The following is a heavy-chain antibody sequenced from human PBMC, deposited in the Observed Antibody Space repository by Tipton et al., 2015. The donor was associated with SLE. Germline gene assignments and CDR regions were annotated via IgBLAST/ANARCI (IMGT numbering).Heavy chain of an antibody. Sequence: GSLRLSCAASGFTFSSYAMSWVRQPPGKGLEWVSSINTGGGITHYADSAKGRFTISRDNSKNTLYLQMNSLRAEDTAVYYCAKDSGIGYCDYWGQGTLVTVSS. CDR1: GFTFSSYA. CDR3: AKDSGIGYCDY. D-gene: IGHD3-10*01. CDR2: INTGGGIT. V-gene: IGHV3-23*01. J-gene: IGHJ4*02.